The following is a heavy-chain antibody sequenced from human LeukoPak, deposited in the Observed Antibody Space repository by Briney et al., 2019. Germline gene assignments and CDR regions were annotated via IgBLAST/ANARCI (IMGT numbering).Heavy chain of an antibody. Sequence: SETLSLTCTVSGGSISSGGYYWSWSRQHPGKGLEWIGYIYYSGSTYYNPSLKSRVTISVDTSKNQFSLKLSSVTAADTAVYYCARTRRCSTSCYFLDYWGQGTLVTVSS. V-gene: IGHV4-31*03. D-gene: IGHD2-2*01. J-gene: IGHJ4*02. CDR1: GGSISSGGYY. CDR3: ARTRRCSTSCYFLDY. CDR2: IYYSGST.